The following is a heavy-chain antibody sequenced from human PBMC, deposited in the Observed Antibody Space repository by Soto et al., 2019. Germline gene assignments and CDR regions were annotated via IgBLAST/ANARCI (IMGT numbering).Heavy chain of an antibody. CDR2: ISYEGGNE. CDR3: ASDGCPNGVCCNDY. V-gene: IGHV3-30*04. J-gene: IGHJ4*02. Sequence: PGGSLRLSCAVSGFSFSSYAMHWVRQAPGKGLEWLSFISYEGGNEYYADSVKGRFTVSRDSSENTLYLQINTLKPKDTAVYYCASDGCPNGVCCNDYWGQGTLVTVSS. CDR1: GFSFSSYA. D-gene: IGHD2-8*01.